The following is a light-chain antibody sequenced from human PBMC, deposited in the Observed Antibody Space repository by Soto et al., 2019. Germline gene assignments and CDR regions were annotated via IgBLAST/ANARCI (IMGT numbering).Light chain of an antibody. Sequence: QSVLTQPASVSGSPGQSITISCTGTSSDVGGYNYVSWYQQHPGKAPKLIIYGVTNRPSGVSNRFSGSKSGNTASLTISGLQAEDEADYYCSSYTSSSTLVVFGGGTKLTVL. CDR3: SSYTSSSTLVV. CDR2: GVT. J-gene: IGLJ2*01. CDR1: SSDVGGYNY. V-gene: IGLV2-14*01.